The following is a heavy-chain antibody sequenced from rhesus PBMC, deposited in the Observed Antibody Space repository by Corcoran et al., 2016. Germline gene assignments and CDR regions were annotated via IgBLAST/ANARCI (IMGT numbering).Heavy chain of an antibody. CDR3: ARWGCGGGVCHSLDV. D-gene: IGHD2-39*02. V-gene: IGHV4S11*01. Sequence: QVQLQESGPGLVKPMETLSLTCAGPGGSINSNYWSWNRPPPGKGLEWIGYVHGSGSSDQCNPSLTSRVTLSIGPSRNQFSLNLNPLAAADTAVYYCARWGCGGGVCHSLDVWGRGVLVTVSS. J-gene: IGHJ5-2*02. CDR1: GGSINSNY. CDR2: VHGSGSSD.